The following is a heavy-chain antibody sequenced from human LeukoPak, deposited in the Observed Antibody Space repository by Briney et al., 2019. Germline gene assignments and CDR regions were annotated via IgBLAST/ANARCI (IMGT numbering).Heavy chain of an antibody. CDR2: INPNSGGT. Sequence: ASVKVSCKASGYTFTGYYMHWVRQAPGQGLEWMGWINPNSGGTNYAQKFQGRVTMTRDTSISTAYMELSRLRSDDTAVYYCARDGTGGTGYYYYMDVWGKGTTVTVSS. J-gene: IGHJ6*03. V-gene: IGHV1-2*02. CDR3: ARDGTGGTGYYYYMDV. D-gene: IGHD1-1*01. CDR1: GYTFTGYY.